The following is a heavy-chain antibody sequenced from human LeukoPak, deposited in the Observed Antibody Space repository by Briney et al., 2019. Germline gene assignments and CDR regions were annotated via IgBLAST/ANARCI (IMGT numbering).Heavy chain of an antibody. J-gene: IGHJ4*02. CDR1: GFTVSSNY. Sequence: GGSLRLSCAVSGFTVSSNYMSWIRQAPGKGLEWVSYISSSSSYTNYADSVKGRFTISRDNAKNSLYLQMNSLRADDTAVYYCARSGSHDYWGQGTLVTVSS. V-gene: IGHV3-11*03. D-gene: IGHD1-26*01. CDR3: ARSGSHDY. CDR2: ISSSSSYT.